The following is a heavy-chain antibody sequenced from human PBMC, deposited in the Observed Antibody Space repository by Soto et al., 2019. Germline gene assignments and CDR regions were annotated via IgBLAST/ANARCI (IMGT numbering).Heavy chain of an antibody. CDR3: AGVPAYFTSTSCYSRGDY. Sequence: EVQLVESGGGLVKPGGSLRLSCAASGFTFSTYSMNWVRQAPGQGLEWVASISSSSSYIYYADSVRGRFTISRDNAKDSLYLQMNSLRAEDTAVYYCAGVPAYFTSTSCYSRGDYWGQGTLVTISS. J-gene: IGHJ4*02. CDR1: GFTFSTYS. D-gene: IGHD2-2*02. CDR2: ISSSSSYI. V-gene: IGHV3-21*01.